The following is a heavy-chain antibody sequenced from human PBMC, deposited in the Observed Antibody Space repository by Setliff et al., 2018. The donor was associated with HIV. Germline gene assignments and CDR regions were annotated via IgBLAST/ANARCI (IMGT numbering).Heavy chain of an antibody. D-gene: IGHD3-10*01. CDR2: LYIRTGTT. V-gene: IGHV4-39*07. Sequence: PSETLSLTCTVSGVSASSTSYYWGWIRQPPGKGLEWIGHLYIRTGTTNYSPSLKGRVTISVDTSKNQFSLNLSSVTAADTAVYYCARERLTFGEFANWFDPWGQGTLVTVSS. CDR1: GVSASSTSYY. CDR3: ARERLTFGEFANWFDP. J-gene: IGHJ5*02.